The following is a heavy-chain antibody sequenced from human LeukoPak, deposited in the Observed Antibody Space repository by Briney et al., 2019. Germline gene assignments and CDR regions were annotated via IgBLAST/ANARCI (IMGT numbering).Heavy chain of an antibody. CDR2: ISSRGYT. CDR3: ARDLISPPYNWFDP. D-gene: IGHD3-10*01. Sequence: SETLSLTCTVSGSSVSNHWWIWIRQPAGKGLEWIGRISSRGYTNYNPSLKSRVAMSVDTSKNQFSLKLNSVTAADSGVYYCARDLISPPYNWFDPWGQGTLVTVSS. J-gene: IGHJ5*02. V-gene: IGHV4-4*07. CDR1: GSSVSNHW.